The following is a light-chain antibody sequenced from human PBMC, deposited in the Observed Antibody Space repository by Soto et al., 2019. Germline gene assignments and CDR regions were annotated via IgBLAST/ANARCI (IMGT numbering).Light chain of an antibody. V-gene: IGLV1-47*01. Sequence: VLTQSPSASGTPGQRVSISCSGSSSYIGSNNVYWYQQFPGSAPRFLIYPNSPQSSGGPDRFSASKSGTSASLVISGLRPEDEATYYCATWDDSPSGRSWVFGGGTKLTVL. CDR2: PNS. J-gene: IGLJ3*02. CDR3: ATWDDSPSGRSWV. CDR1: SSYIGSNN.